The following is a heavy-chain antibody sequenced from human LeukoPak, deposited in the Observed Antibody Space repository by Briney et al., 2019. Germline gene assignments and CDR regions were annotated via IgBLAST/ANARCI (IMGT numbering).Heavy chain of an antibody. D-gene: IGHD3-3*01. CDR1: GYTFTGYY. Sequence: ASVKVSCKASGYTFTGYYMHWVRQAPGQGLEWMGWINPNSGGTNYAQKFQGRVTMTRDTSISTAYMELSRPRSDDTAVYYCASSITIFGVVPALFDYWGQGTLVTVSS. V-gene: IGHV1-2*02. J-gene: IGHJ4*02. CDR3: ASSITIFGVVPALFDY. CDR2: INPNSGGT.